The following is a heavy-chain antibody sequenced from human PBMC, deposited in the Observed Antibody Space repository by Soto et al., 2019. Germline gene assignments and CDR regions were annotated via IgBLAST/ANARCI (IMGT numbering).Heavy chain of an antibody. D-gene: IGHD2-2*01. Sequence: SETLSLTCTVSGGSISSSSYYWGWIRQPPGKGLEWIGSIYYSGSTYYNPSLKSRVTISVDTSKNQFSLKLSSVTAADTAVYYCARSYSDIVVVPAAMPLYYFDYWGQGTLVTVSS. CDR2: IYYSGST. CDR1: GGSISSSSYY. V-gene: IGHV4-39*01. CDR3: ARSYSDIVVVPAAMPLYYFDY. J-gene: IGHJ4*02.